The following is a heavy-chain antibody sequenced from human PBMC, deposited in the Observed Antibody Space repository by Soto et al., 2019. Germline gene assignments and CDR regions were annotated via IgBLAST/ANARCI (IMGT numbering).Heavy chain of an antibody. V-gene: IGHV1-18*01. CDR3: ARGYYDSRALLDY. J-gene: IGHJ4*02. D-gene: IGHD3-22*01. Sequence: QVELVQSGAEVKKPGASVKVSCKASGYTFTTYGLNWVRQAPGQGLEWMGWINIYNGNTNYAQKFQGRVTITRDTSTSTAYMELRSLRSDDTAVYYCARGYYDSRALLDYWGQGSRVIVAS. CDR2: INIYNGNT. CDR1: GYTFTTYG.